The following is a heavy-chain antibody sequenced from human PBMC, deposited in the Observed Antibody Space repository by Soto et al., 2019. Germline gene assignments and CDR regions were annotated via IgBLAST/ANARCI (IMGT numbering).Heavy chain of an antibody. Sequence: GGSLRLSCAASGFTFISYSINWVRQAPGKGLEWVSSISSSSTYIYYADSLMGRFTISRDNAKNSVYLQMNSLRAEDTAVYYCARGSGSDYDYWGQGTLVTVSS. CDR1: GFTFISYS. CDR2: ISSSSTYI. V-gene: IGHV3-21*01. CDR3: ARGSGSDYDY. J-gene: IGHJ4*02. D-gene: IGHD4-17*01.